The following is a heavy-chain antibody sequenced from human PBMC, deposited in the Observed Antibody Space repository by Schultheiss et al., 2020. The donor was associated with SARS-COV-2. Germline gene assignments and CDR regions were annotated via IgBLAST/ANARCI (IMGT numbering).Heavy chain of an antibody. V-gene: IGHV1-18*01. CDR3: AKDHQRWLQSGVVLNPEFDY. J-gene: IGHJ4*02. D-gene: IGHD5-24*01. Sequence: ASVKVSCKASGYTFTSYGISWVRQAPGQGLEWMGWISAYNGNTNYAQKLQGRVTMTTDTSTSTVYMELSSLRSEDTAVYYCAKDHQRWLQSGVVLNPEFDYWGQGTLVTVSS. CDR1: GYTFTSYG. CDR2: ISAYNGNT.